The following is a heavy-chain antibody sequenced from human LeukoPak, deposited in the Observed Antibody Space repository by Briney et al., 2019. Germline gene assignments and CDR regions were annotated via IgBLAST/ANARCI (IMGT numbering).Heavy chain of an antibody. D-gene: IGHD2-2*02. J-gene: IGHJ4*02. Sequence: SETLSLTCTVSGGSISSGDYYWSWIRQPPGKGLEWIGYIYYSGSTYYNPSLKSRVTISVDTSKNQFSLKLSSVTAADTAVYYCARDSTYCSSTSCYKDFDYWGQGTLVTVSS. V-gene: IGHV4-30-4*08. CDR3: ARDSTYCSSTSCYKDFDY. CDR1: GGSISSGDYY. CDR2: IYYSGST.